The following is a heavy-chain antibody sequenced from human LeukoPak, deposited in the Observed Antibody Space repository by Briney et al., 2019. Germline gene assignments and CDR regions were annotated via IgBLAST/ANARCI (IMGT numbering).Heavy chain of an antibody. CDR3: ATVVRDDILTGYYIDY. CDR2: IYHSGST. D-gene: IGHD3-9*01. J-gene: IGHJ4*02. CDR1: GGSISSYY. Sequence: SETLSLTCTVSGGSISSYYWSWIRQPPGKGLEWIGYIYHSGSTKYNPSFKSRVTISVDTSKNQFSLKLISVTAADTAVYYCATVVRDDILTGYYIDYWGQGTLVTVSS. V-gene: IGHV4-59*01.